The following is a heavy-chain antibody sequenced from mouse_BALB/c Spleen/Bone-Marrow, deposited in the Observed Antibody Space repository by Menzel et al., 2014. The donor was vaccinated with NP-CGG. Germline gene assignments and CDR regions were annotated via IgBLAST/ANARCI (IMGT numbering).Heavy chain of an antibody. V-gene: IGHV1-12*01. J-gene: IGHJ2*01. CDR3: ARGNYERYFDY. D-gene: IGHD2-4*01. CDR2: IYPRNGGT. Sequence: QVQLQQSGAELVRSGASVKMSCKASGYTFTSYNMHWVKQTPGQGLEWIGYIYPRNGGTNYNQKFKGKATLTADTSSSTAYMQISSLTSEDSAVYFCARGNYERYFDYWGQGTTLTVSS. CDR1: GYTFTSYN.